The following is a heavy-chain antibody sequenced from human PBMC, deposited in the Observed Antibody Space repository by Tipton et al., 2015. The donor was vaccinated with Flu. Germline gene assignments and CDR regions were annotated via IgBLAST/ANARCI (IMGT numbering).Heavy chain of an antibody. D-gene: IGHD2-2*01. Sequence: TLSLTCTVSGGSISSYYWSWIRQSPGMGLEWIGYIYYSGSTNYNPSLKSRVTISFDTSKNQFSLKLSSVTAADTAVYYCARGRDAYCSSTSCYDYYYFYGMDVWSQGTTVTVSS. CDR3: ARGRDAYCSSTSCYDYYYFYGMDV. CDR1: GGSISSYY. V-gene: IGHV4-59*01. J-gene: IGHJ6*02. CDR2: IYYSGST.